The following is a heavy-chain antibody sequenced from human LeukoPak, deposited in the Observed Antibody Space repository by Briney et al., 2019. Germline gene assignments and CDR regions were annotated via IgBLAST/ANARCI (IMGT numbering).Heavy chain of an antibody. D-gene: IGHD2-15*01. V-gene: IGHV4-30-4*01. CDR3: AREYCSGGSCYFDY. Sequence: SETLSLTCTVPGGSISSGDYYWSWIRQPPGKGLEWIGYIYYSGSTYYNPSLKSRVTISVDTSKNQFSLKLSSVTAADTAVYYCAREYCSGGSCYFDYWGQGTLVTVSS. J-gene: IGHJ4*02. CDR2: IYYSGST. CDR1: GGSISSGDYY.